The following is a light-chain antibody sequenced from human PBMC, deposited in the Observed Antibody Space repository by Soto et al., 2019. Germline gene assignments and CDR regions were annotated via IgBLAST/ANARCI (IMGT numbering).Light chain of an antibody. Sequence: EIVMTQSPATLSVSPGERATLSCRASQNVSSNLAWYQQKPGQAPRLLIYGASTRATGIPARFSGSGSGTEFTLTISGLQSEDFAVYYCQQYNNWPPWTFGQGTKVEIK. J-gene: IGKJ1*01. CDR3: QQYNNWPPWT. V-gene: IGKV3-15*01. CDR1: QNVSSN. CDR2: GAS.